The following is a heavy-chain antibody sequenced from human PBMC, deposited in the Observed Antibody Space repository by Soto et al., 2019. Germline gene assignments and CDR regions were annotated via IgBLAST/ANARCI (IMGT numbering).Heavy chain of an antibody. Sequence: GASVKVSFKASFYTSADFGISWVRQAPGQGLEWMGWVSGNNGASNPAPKVQGRITMTLDTSTGVSYMALRSLRSDDTAIYYCVRDQKYFRVNGNWFDSWGQGTLVTVSS. V-gene: IGHV1-18*04. CDR3: VRDQKYFRVNGNWFDS. J-gene: IGHJ5*01. CDR2: VSGNNGAS. CDR1: FYTSADFG. D-gene: IGHD2-2*01.